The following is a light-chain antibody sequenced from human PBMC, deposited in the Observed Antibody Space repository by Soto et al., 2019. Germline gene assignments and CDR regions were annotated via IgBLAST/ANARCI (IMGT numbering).Light chain of an antibody. CDR3: QHYGRGSPIA. CDR2: GAS. J-gene: IGKJ5*01. V-gene: IGKV3-20*01. CDR1: QSVSTN. Sequence: EIVMTQSPDTLSLSPGERATLSCRASQSVSTNVAWYQQRPGQPPKLLIFGASSRATGVPARFSGSGSGIDFTLIINRLQPEDFALYFCQHYGRGSPIAFGLGTRLEIK.